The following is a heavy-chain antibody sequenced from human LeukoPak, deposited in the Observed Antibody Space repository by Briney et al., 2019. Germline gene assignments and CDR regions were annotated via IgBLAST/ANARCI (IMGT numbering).Heavy chain of an antibody. CDR3: ARRWTKGYYFDY. Sequence: PSETLSLTCTVSGVSVTNSYYWSWIRQPPGKELEWIGYILYSGSTNYNPSLKSRVTMSVDTSKNQFSLNLNSVTAADTAVYYCARRWTKGYYFDYWGQGTLVTVPS. CDR1: GVSVTNSYY. V-gene: IGHV4-61*01. D-gene: IGHD5-24*01. J-gene: IGHJ4*02. CDR2: ILYSGST.